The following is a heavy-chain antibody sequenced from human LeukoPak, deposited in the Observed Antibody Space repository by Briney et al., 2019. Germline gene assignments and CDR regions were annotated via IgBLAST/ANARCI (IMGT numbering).Heavy chain of an antibody. CDR3: ARLRSSWPFDY. Sequence: PSETLSLTCTVSGGSISSSSYYWGWIRQPPGKGLEWIGSIYYSGSTYYNPSLKSRVTISVDTSKNQFSLKLSSVTAADTAVYYCARLRSSWPFDYWGQGTLVTVSS. J-gene: IGHJ4*02. V-gene: IGHV4-39*01. CDR1: GGSISSSSYY. CDR2: IYYSGST. D-gene: IGHD6-13*01.